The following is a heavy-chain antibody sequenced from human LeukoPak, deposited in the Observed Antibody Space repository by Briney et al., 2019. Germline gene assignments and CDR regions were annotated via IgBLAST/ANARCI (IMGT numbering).Heavy chain of an antibody. CDR3: ARGGSGSAYYFDY. Sequence: ASVKVSCKASGYTFTSYAMHWVRQAPGQRLEWMGWINAGNGNTKYSQKFQGRVTITRDTFASTAYMELSSLRSEDTAVYYCARGGSGSAYYFDYWGQGTLVTVSS. V-gene: IGHV1-3*01. J-gene: IGHJ4*02. CDR1: GYTFTSYA. D-gene: IGHD3-10*01. CDR2: INAGNGNT.